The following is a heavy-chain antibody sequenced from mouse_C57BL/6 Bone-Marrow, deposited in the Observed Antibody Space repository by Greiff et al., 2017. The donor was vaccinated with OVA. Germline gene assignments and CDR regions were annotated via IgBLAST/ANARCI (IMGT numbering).Heavy chain of an antibody. D-gene: IGHD2-3*01. CDR1: GFSLTSYG. CDR3: AKMGDGYCFDY. CDR2: IWGDGST. J-gene: IGHJ2*01. Sequence: QVQLQESGPGLVAPSPSLSIPCTVSGFSLTSYGVSWVRQPPGKGLGWLGVIWGDGSTNYHSALISRLSISKDNSKSQVFLKLNSLQTDDTATYYCAKMGDGYCFDYWGQGTTLTVSS. V-gene: IGHV2-3*01.